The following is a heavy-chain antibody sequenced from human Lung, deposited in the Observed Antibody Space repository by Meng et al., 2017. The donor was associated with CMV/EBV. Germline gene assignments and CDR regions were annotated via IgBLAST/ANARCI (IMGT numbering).Heavy chain of an antibody. V-gene: IGHV1-69*11. CDR2: IIPSHATT. CDR3: ARSCNGNTCPFDF. Sequence: KASEGTFRTYAVTWVRQAPGQGLEWMGRIIPSHATTNYAQKFRGRLTITADQSTGTAYMELSSLRSEDAAFYYCARSCNGNTCPFDFWGRGTLVTVSS. D-gene: IGHD2/OR15-2a*01. CDR1: EGTFRTYA. J-gene: IGHJ4*02.